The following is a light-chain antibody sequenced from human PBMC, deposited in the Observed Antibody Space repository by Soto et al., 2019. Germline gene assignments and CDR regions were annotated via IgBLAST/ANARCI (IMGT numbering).Light chain of an antibody. Sequence: EIVLTQSPGSLALCPGEGANLXCRASQSVSSHLVWYQQKNGQAPRLLIYDASNRDTGITARFSGSGYGKDFNITISSLEPEDLAVYDCQQRSNWITFGQGTRLEIK. V-gene: IGKV3-11*01. J-gene: IGKJ5*01. CDR3: QQRSNWIT. CDR2: DAS. CDR1: QSVSSH.